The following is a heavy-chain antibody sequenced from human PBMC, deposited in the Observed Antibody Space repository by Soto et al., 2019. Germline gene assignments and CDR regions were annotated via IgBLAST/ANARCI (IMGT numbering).Heavy chain of an antibody. CDR3: ARVRGSSVGYYYYGMDV. Sequence: QVQLVQSGAEVKKPGSSVKVSCKASGGTFSSYAISWVRQAPGQGLEWMGGIIPIFGTANYAQKFQGRVTITADETTSTAYMELSSLRSEDTAVYYCARVRGSSVGYYYYGMDVWGQGTTVTVSS. CDR2: IIPIFGTA. CDR1: GGTFSSYA. J-gene: IGHJ6*02. V-gene: IGHV1-69*01. D-gene: IGHD6-6*01.